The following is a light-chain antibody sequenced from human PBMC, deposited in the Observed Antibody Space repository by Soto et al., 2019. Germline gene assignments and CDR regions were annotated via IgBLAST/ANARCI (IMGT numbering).Light chain of an antibody. CDR3: GSLDSSLSAYV. CDR2: DDN. Sequence: QSVMTQPPSVSAAPGQKVTISCSGSSSNIGGNSVSWYQQLPGTAPKLLIYDDNKRPSGIPDRFSGSKSGTSATLGITGFQTGDEADYYCGSLDSSLSAYVFVTGTKVTVL. J-gene: IGLJ1*01. CDR1: SSNIGGNS. V-gene: IGLV1-51*01.